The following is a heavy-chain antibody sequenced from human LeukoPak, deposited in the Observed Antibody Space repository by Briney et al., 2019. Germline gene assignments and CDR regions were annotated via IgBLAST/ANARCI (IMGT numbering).Heavy chain of an antibody. Sequence: GGSLRLSCAASGFIFSDYCMTWIRQAPGKGLEWISYISTLGHTIYYADSVKGRFTISRDNAKNSLYLQMNNLRADDTAVYYCAYSGRFGELFDWGQGTLVTVSS. CDR2: ISTLGHTI. D-gene: IGHD3-10*01. CDR3: AYSGRFGELFD. CDR1: GFIFSDYC. V-gene: IGHV3-11*01. J-gene: IGHJ4*02.